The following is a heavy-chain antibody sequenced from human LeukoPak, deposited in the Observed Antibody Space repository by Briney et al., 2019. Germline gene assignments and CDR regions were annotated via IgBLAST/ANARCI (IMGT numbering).Heavy chain of an antibody. J-gene: IGHJ4*02. D-gene: IGHD1-7*01. CDR1: GFTFSSYG. CDR3: ARLGWNYNYFDY. V-gene: IGHV3-23*01. CDR2: VSSSGGST. Sequence: GGSLRLSCAASGFTFSSYGMSWVRQAPGKGLDWVSGVSSSGGSTYYADSVKGRFTISRDNSKNTLYLQMNSLRAEDTAVYYCARLGWNYNYFDYWGQGTLVTVSS.